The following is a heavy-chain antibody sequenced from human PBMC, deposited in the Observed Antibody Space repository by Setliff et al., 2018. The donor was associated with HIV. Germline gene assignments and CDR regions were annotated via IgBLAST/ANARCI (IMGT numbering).Heavy chain of an antibody. CDR2: IYYSGST. J-gene: IGHJ6*03. V-gene: IGHV4-61*08. D-gene: IGHD5-18*01. CDR3: ARGSRGYSYAYYYYYMDV. CDR1: GDSITTGVYY. Sequence: SETLSLTCTVSGDSITTGVYYWSWIRQPPGKGLEWIGYIYYSGSTNYNPSLKSRVTISVDTSKNQFSLKLSSVTAADTAVYYYARGSRGYSYAYYYYYMDVWGKGTTVTVSS.